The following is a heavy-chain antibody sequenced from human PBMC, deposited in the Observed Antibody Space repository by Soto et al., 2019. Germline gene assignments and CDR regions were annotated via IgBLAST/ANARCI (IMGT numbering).Heavy chain of an antibody. CDR2: ITGSGDYT. CDR3: AKARYYDSTGYLYYFDY. CDR1: GFTFSNYA. V-gene: IGHV3-23*01. Sequence: GGSLRLSCAASGFTFSNYAMSWVRQAPGKGLEWVSSITGSGDYTYYADSVKGRFTISRDNSKNTLYLQMNSLRAEDTAVYYCAKARYYDSTGYLYYFDYWGQGTLVTVSS. D-gene: IGHD3-22*01. J-gene: IGHJ4*02.